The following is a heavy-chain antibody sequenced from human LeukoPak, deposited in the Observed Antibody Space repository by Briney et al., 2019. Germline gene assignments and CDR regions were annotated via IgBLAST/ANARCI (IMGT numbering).Heavy chain of an antibody. D-gene: IGHD2-21*02. Sequence: GESLKISCKGSGYSFTSYWIGWVRQMPGKGLEWMGIIYPGDSDTRYSPSFQGQVTISADKSISTAYLQWSSLKASDTAMYYCARQGYCGGDCYSPNWFDPWGQGTLVTVSS. CDR1: GYSFTSYW. V-gene: IGHV5-51*01. CDR3: ARQGYCGGDCYSPNWFDP. J-gene: IGHJ5*02. CDR2: IYPGDSDT.